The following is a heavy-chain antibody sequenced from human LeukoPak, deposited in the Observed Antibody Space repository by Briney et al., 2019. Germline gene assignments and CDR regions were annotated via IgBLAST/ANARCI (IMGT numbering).Heavy chain of an antibody. D-gene: IGHD4-17*01. J-gene: IGHJ4*02. CDR2: INQDESVK. CDR3: ARSIMTTVTACGY. V-gene: IGHV3-7*01. CDR1: GFTFRRFW. Sequence: PGGSLRLSCAASGFTFRRFWMSWVRQAPGKGLEWVASINQDESVKHYVDSVRGRFTISRDNAKNSLYLQMNSLRAEDTAVYYCARSIMTTVTACGYWGQGTLVTVSS.